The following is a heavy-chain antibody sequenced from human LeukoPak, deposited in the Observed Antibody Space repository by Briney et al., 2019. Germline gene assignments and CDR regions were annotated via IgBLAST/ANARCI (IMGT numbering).Heavy chain of an antibody. D-gene: IGHD6-13*01. CDR2: MNPNSGNT. J-gene: IGHJ4*02. V-gene: IGHV1-8*01. CDR1: GYTFTSYD. CDR3: ATLRGAAGL. Sequence: GASVKVSCKASGYTFTSYDINWVRQATGQGLEWMGWMNPNSGNTGYAQKFQGRVTMTEDTSTDTAYMELSSLRSEDTAVYYCATLRGAAGLWGQGTLVTVSS.